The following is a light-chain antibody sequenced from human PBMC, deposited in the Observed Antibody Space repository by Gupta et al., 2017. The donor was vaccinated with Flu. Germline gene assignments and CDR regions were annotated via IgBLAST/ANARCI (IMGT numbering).Light chain of an antibody. CDR1: SSDIGTYNF. Sequence: QSALTQPASVSGSSGQSITISCTGTSSDIGTYNFVSWYQQHPGKAPKLMIYEVSNRPAGVPNRFSGSKSGNTAALTSSGLQAEDEDDYYCSSYTPRSTPNWVFGGGTKVTVL. CDR2: EVS. CDR3: SSYTPRSTPNWV. J-gene: IGLJ3*02. V-gene: IGLV2-14*01.